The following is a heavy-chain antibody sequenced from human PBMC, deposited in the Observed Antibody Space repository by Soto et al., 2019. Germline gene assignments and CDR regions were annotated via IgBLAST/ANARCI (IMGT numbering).Heavy chain of an antibody. J-gene: IGHJ4*02. CDR2: VSANGRNT. Sequence: PGGSLRLSGAASGFSFSSYAMNWVRQDTGKGLEWVSSVSANGRNTYYADSVKGRFTVSRDKSRNALFLQFDSLRVEDTAIYYCAKDLSSLGWLALGAPFDSWGPGTLVTVSS. D-gene: IGHD3-22*01. CDR1: GFSFSSYA. V-gene: IGHV3-23*01. CDR3: AKDLSSLGWLALGAPFDS.